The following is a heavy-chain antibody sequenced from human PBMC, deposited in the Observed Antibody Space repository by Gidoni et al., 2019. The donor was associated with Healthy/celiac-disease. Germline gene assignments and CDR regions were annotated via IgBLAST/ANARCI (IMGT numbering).Heavy chain of an antibody. CDR2: ISWDGGST. CDR3: AKDMFPDCSSTSCYSPSGYGMDV. J-gene: IGHJ6*02. CDR1: GFTFDDYT. Sequence: EVQLVESGGVVVQPGGSLRLSCAASGFTFDDYTMHWVRQAPGKGLEWVSLISWDGGSTYYADSVKGRFTISRDNSKNSLYLQMNSLRTEDTALYYCAKDMFPDCSSTSCYSPSGYGMDVWGQGTTVTVSS. V-gene: IGHV3-43*01. D-gene: IGHD2-2*02.